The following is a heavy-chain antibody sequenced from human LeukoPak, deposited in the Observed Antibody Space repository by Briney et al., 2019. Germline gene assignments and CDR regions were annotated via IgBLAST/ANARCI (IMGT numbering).Heavy chain of an antibody. CDR1: SYTFTRYG. Sequence: ASVKVSCKASSYTFTRYGISWVRQAPGQGLEWMGWISGSNGNTNYAQKFQGRVSMTADTSTSTAYMELRSLRSDDTAVYYCARGLVRGQNYWGQGTLVTVSS. CDR2: ISGSNGNT. V-gene: IGHV1-18*01. J-gene: IGHJ4*02. CDR3: ARGLVRGQNY.